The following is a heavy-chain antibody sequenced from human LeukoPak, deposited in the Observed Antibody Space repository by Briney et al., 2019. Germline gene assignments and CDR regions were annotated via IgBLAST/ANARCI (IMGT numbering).Heavy chain of an antibody. CDR2: IYHSGNT. CDR1: GGSISSSNW. V-gene: IGHV4-4*02. D-gene: IGHD6-6*01. J-gene: IGHJ4*02. CDR3: ARDGSSLATAARPLDD. Sequence: SETLSLTCTVSGGSISSSNWWNWVRQPPGKGLEWIGEIYHSGNTNYNPSLKSRVTMSVDKSKNQFSLRLIFLTAADTAVYYCARDGSSLATAARPLDDWGQGTLVTVSS.